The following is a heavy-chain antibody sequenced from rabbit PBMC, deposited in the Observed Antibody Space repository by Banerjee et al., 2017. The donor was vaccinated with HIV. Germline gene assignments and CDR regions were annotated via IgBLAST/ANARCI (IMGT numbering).Heavy chain of an antibody. Sequence: QEQLVESGGGLVQPEGSLTLTCTASGFSFSSSYYMCWVRQAPGKGLEWIGCIDTSSSGSTYYASWAKGRFTISKASSTTVTLQMTSLTAADTASYFCARGAGSNIYLIYFNLWGPGTLVTVS. D-gene: IGHD4-2*01. CDR2: IDTSSSGST. J-gene: IGHJ4*01. CDR3: ARGAGSNIYLIYFNL. V-gene: IGHV1S45*01. CDR1: GFSFSSSYY.